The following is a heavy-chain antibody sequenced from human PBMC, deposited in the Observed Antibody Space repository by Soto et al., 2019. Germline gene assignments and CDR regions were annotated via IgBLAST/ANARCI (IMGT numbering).Heavy chain of an antibody. V-gene: IGHV1-69*13. CDR3: AHKAAAGYDAFDI. D-gene: IGHD6-13*01. CDR1: GGTFSSYA. Sequence: SVKVSCTASGGTFSSYAISWVRQAPGQGLEWMGGIIPIFGTANYAQKFQGRVTITADESTSTAYMELSSLRSEDTAVYYCAHKAAAGYDAFDIWGQGTMVTVSS. CDR2: IIPIFGTA. J-gene: IGHJ3*02.